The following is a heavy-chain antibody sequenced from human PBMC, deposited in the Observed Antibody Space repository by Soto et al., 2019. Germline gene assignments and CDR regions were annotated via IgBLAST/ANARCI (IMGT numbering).Heavy chain of an antibody. CDR3: ARDRGQQLWINWFDP. CDR1: GFTFSSYA. V-gene: IGHV3-30-3*01. CDR2: ISYDGSNK. D-gene: IGHD6-13*01. J-gene: IGHJ5*02. Sequence: PGGSLRLSCAASGFTFSSYAMHWVRQAPGKGLEWVAVISYDGSNKYYADSVKGRFTISRDNSKNTLYLQMNSLRAEDTAVYYCARDRGQQLWINWFDPWGQGTLVTVSS.